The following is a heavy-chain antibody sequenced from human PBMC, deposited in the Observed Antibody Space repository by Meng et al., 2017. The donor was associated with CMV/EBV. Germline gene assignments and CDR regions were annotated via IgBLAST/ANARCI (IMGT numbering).Heavy chain of an antibody. D-gene: IGHD6-13*01. V-gene: IGHV4-39*07. Sequence: LLLHGPGPGLVNPSEPLSLTCTVTAGSIRSSSYYWGWIRQPPGKGLEWIGSIYYSGSTYYNPSLKSRVTISVDTSKNQFSLKLSSVTAADTAVYYCARERGYSSPRFDYWGQGTLVTASS. CDR1: AGSIRSSSYY. CDR3: ARERGYSSPRFDY. CDR2: IYYSGST. J-gene: IGHJ4*02.